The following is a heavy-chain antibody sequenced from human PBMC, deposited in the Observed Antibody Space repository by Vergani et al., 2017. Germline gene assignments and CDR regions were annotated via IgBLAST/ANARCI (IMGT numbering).Heavy chain of an antibody. D-gene: IGHD2-2*01. CDR2: IYPGDSDN. CDR3: ASHYCSSTSCFHDAFDI. CDR1: GYSFTSYW. J-gene: IGHJ3*02. Sequence: EVQLVQSGAEVKKPGESLKISCKGSGYSFTSYWIGWVRQMPGKGLEWMGFIYPGDSDNRYSPSFQGQVTISADKSISTAYLQWSSLKSSDTAMYYCASHYCSSTSCFHDAFDIWGQGTMVTVSS. V-gene: IGHV5-51*03.